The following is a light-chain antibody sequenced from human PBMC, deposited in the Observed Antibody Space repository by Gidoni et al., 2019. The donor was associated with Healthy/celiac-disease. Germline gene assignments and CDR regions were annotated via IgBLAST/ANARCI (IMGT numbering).Light chain of an antibody. Sequence: QSVLTQPPSPSGTPGQRVTISCSGSSSNIGSNTVNWYQPLPGPAPKLLIYSNNQRPSGVPDRFSGSKSGTSASLAISGLQSEDEADYYCAAWDDSLNGFSWVFGGGTKLTVL. CDR2: SNN. CDR3: AAWDDSLNGFSWV. V-gene: IGLV1-44*01. CDR1: SSNIGSNT. J-gene: IGLJ3*02.